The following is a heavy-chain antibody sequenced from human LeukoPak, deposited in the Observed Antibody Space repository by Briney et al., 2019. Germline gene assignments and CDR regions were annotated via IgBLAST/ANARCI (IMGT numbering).Heavy chain of an antibody. V-gene: IGHV4-59*01. Sequence: PSETLSLTCTVSGGSISSYYWSWIRQPPGKGLEWIGYIYYSGSTNYNPSLKSRVTISVDTSKNQFSLKLSSVTAADTAVYYCARGFIAAAGIVFDYWGQGTLVTVSS. J-gene: IGHJ4*02. CDR3: ARGFIAAAGIVFDY. D-gene: IGHD6-13*01. CDR1: GGSISSYY. CDR2: IYYSGST.